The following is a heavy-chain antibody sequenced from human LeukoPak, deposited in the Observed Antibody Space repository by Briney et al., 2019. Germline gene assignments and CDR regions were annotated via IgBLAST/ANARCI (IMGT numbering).Heavy chain of an antibody. D-gene: IGHD3-22*01. CDR3: ARAPHFFDTSGSRYYFDY. Sequence: SETLSLTCTVSGGSISSATYYWGWIRQPPGKGLEWIGSIYYSGNTYYSPSLMSRVTISVDTSKNQFSLNLSSVTAADTAVYYCARAPHFFDTSGSRYYFDYWGQGALVTVSS. J-gene: IGHJ4*02. CDR2: IYYSGNT. V-gene: IGHV4-39*07. CDR1: GGSISSATYY.